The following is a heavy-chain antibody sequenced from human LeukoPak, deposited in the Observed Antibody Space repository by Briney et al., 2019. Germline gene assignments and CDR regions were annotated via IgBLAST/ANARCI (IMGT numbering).Heavy chain of an antibody. CDR2: ITSRSSYI. V-gene: IGHV3-21*01. J-gene: IGHJ4*02. Sequence: GESLRLSCAASGFTFSSYSMNWVRHAPGKGLEWVSSITSRSSYIYYADSVKGRFTISRDNAKNSLYLQMNSLRAEDTAVYYCARDFGPNILTGYLFDYWGQGTLVTVSS. CDR1: GFTFSSYS. CDR3: ARDFGPNILTGYLFDY. D-gene: IGHD3-9*01.